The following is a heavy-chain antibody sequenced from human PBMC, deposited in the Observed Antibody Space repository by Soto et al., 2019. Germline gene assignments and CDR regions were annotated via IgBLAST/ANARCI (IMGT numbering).Heavy chain of an antibody. Sequence: PGGALKISWKGSGYSVTSYWIGGGRQVPGKGPGRMGIRSPGASDPRYSPSFQGKVTISADKSISTAYLQWSSLKASDTAMYYCALAGYSSGWYSAVAEYFQHWGQGTLVTVSS. CDR2: RSPGASDP. J-gene: IGHJ1*01. V-gene: IGHV5-51*01. CDR1: GYSVTSYW. D-gene: IGHD6-19*01. CDR3: ALAGYSSGWYSAVAEYFQH.